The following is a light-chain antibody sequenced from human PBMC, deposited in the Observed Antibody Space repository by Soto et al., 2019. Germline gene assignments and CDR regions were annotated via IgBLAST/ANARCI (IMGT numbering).Light chain of an antibody. V-gene: IGKV3-15*01. CDR1: QSVSSN. Sequence: EIVMTQSPATLSVSPGERATLSCRASQSVSSNLACYQQKPRQAPRLLIYGASTRATSIPARFSSSGSGTEFTITISSLRSEDCAVYYCQQYNNWPPITFGQGTRLEIK. J-gene: IGKJ5*01. CDR3: QQYNNWPPIT. CDR2: GAS.